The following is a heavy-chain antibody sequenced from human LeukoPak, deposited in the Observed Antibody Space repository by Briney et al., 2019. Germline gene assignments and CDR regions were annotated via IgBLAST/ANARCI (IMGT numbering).Heavy chain of an antibody. D-gene: IGHD3-10*01. CDR3: ARTEPSHYYGSGSFDY. CDR2: IYHSGST. J-gene: IGHJ4*02. CDR1: GGSISSGGYS. V-gene: IGHV4-30-2*01. Sequence: PSETLSLTCAVSGGSISSGGYSWSWIRQPPGKGLEWIGYIYHSGSTYYNPSLKSRVTISVDRSKNQFSLKLSSVTAADTAVYYCARTEPSHYYGSGSFDYWGQGTLVTVSS.